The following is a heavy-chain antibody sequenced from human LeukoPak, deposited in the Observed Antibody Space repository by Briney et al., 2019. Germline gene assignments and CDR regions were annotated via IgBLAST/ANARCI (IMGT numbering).Heavy chain of an antibody. CDR3: AKLRGAGTDDAFDI. J-gene: IGHJ3*02. V-gene: IGHV3-23*01. D-gene: IGHD4-17*01. CDR1: GFTFSSYA. CDR2: ISGSGGST. Sequence: PGGCLRLSSAASGFTFSSYAMRWVRQAPGKGLEWVSAISGSGGSTYYADSVKGRFTISRDNSKNTLYLQMNSLRAEDTAVYYCAKLRGAGTDDAFDIWGQGTMVTVSS.